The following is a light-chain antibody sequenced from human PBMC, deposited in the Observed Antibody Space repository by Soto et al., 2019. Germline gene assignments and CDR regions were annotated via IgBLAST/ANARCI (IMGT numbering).Light chain of an antibody. Sequence: QSVLTQPPSVSAAPGQTVTISCSGSSSGLAYSYVSWYQQFPGRAPTLLIYDNNERPSGIPDRFSGSKSGTSATLDITGLQTGDEADYYCGTWDSSLSVGVFGTGTKLTVL. J-gene: IGLJ1*01. CDR3: GTWDSSLSVGV. CDR2: DNN. CDR1: SSGLAYSY. V-gene: IGLV1-51*01.